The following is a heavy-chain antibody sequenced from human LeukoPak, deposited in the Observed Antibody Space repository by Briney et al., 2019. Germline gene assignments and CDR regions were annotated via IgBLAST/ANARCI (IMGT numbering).Heavy chain of an antibody. CDR3: SRGRLPADY. CDR2: INWNGGST. J-gene: IGHJ4*02. Sequence: GGSLRLSCAVSGFTFDDYGMSWVRQAPGKGLEWVLGINWNGGSTGYADSVKGRYAISRDNAKNSLSLQLNSLRAEDTASYYCSRGRLPADYWGQGTLVTVSS. CDR1: GFTFDDYG. V-gene: IGHV3-20*04. D-gene: IGHD2-15*01.